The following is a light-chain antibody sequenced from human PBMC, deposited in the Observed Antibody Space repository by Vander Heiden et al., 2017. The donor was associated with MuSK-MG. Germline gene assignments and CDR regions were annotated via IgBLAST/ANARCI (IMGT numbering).Light chain of an antibody. CDR3: QVWDTSGDHRVV. V-gene: IGLV3-21*02. Sequence: SYVLTQPPSVSEAPGQTARITCGANNIGTKTVHWYQQKPGQAPVLVIFDDTDRPSGIPERFSGFNSGNTATLTIRRVEAGDEADYVGQVWDTSGDHRVVFGGGTKLTVL. CDR1: NIGTKT. CDR2: DDT. J-gene: IGLJ2*01.